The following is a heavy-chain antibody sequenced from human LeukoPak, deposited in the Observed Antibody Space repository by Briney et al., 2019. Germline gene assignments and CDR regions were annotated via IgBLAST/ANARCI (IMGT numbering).Heavy chain of an antibody. J-gene: IGHJ3*02. CDR3: TTDLKLMGAFDI. Sequence: PGGSLRLSCAASGFTFSNAWMSWVRQAPGKGLEWVGRIKSKTDGGTTDYAAPVKGRFTISRDDSKSTLYLQMNSLKIEDTAVYYCTTDLKLMGAFDIWGQGTMVTVSS. CDR1: GFTFSNAW. D-gene: IGHD2-15*01. V-gene: IGHV3-15*01. CDR2: IKSKTDGGTT.